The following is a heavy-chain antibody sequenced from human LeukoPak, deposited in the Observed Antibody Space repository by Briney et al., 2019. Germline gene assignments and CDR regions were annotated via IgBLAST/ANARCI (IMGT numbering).Heavy chain of an antibody. Sequence: SETLSLTCTVSGGSISRYYWSWIRQPAGKGLEWIGRIYTSGSNNYNPSLKSRVTMSVDTSKNQFSLKLSSVTAADTAMYYCARGKKSSGWDDSFDIWGQGTMVTVSS. CDR3: ARGKKSSGWDDSFDI. J-gene: IGHJ3*02. CDR1: GGSISRYY. CDR2: IYTSGSN. V-gene: IGHV4-4*07. D-gene: IGHD6-19*01.